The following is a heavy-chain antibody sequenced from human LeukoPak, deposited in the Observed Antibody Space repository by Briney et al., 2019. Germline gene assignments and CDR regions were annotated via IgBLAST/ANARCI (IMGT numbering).Heavy chain of an antibody. CDR2: INHSRST. CDR3: ARGMTTVVTRAYYFDY. J-gene: IGHJ4*02. D-gene: IGHD4-23*01. Sequence: SETLSLTCSVTGVSITDYYWSWIRQPPGKGLEWIGEINHSRSTNYNPSLKSRVTISVDTSKNQFSLKLSSVTAADTAVYYCARGMTTVVTRAYYFDYWGQGTLVTVSS. V-gene: IGHV4-34*01. CDR1: GVSITDYY.